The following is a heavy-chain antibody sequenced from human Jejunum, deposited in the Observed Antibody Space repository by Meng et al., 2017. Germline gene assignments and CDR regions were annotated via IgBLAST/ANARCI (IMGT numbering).Heavy chain of an antibody. CDR1: GFTFSSYS. V-gene: IGHV3-21*01. J-gene: IGHJ3*02. CDR2: ISSSSSYI. CDR3: ARVRQSGERDTIPLAFDI. Sequence: GESLKISCAASGFTFSSYSMNWVRQAPGKGLEWVSSISSSSSYIYYADSVKGRFTISRDNAKNSRYLQMNRLSDEDTAVYNCARVRQSGERDTIPLAFDIWGQGTMVTVSS. D-gene: IGHD5-24*01.